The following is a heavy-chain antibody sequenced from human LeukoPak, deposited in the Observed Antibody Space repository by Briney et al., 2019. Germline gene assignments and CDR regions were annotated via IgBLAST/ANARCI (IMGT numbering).Heavy chain of an antibody. CDR3: ARVKTRGVNPLLDN. CDR2: IPTSGPTT. V-gene: IGHV3-11*01. D-gene: IGHD3-10*01. Sequence: GGSLRLSCRASGFNLYDYYMSWIRQAPGKGLEWVAYIPTSGPTTYSADSVKGRFTVSRDNAKNSVYLEMTSLEVEDTAVYFCARVKTRGVNPLLDNWGQGALVTVSS. CDR1: GFNLYDYY. J-gene: IGHJ4*02.